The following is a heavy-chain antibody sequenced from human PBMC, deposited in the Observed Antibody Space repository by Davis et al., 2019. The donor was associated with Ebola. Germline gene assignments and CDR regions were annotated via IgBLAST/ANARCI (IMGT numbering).Heavy chain of an antibody. J-gene: IGHJ4*02. D-gene: IGHD1-26*01. V-gene: IGHV1-2*04. Sequence: ASVKVSCKASGYIFTGYYMHWVRQAPGQGLEWVGLINPNSGDTNYAQKFQGWVTMTRDTSISTAYMELNRLRSDDTAVYYCARSDSGAPIDYWGQGTLVTVSS. CDR3: ARSDSGAPIDY. CDR1: GYIFTGYY. CDR2: INPNSGDT.